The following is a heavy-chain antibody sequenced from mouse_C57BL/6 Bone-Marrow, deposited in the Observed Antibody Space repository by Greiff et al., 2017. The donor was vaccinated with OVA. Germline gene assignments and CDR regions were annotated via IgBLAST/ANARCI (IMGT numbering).Heavy chain of an antibody. CDR3: AALRGFAY. V-gene: IGHV5-17*01. CDR2: ISSGSSTI. CDR1: GFTFSDYG. J-gene: IGHJ3*01. D-gene: IGHD1-1*01. Sequence: EVQLQESGGGLVKPGGSLKLSCAASGFTFSDYGMHWVRQAPEKGLEWVAYISSGSSTIYYADTVKGRFTISRDNAKNTLFLQMTSLRSEDTAMYYCAALRGFAYWGQGTLVTVSA.